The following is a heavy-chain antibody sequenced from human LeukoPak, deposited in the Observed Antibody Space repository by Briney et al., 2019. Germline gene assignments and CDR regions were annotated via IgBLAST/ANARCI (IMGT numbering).Heavy chain of an antibody. Sequence: AGGSLRLSCAASGFTFSSYAMSWVRQAPGKGLEWVSAISGSGGSTYYADSVKGRFTISRDNSKNTLYLEMNSLRAEDTAVYYCAKFAVRGVIADAFDIWGQGTTVTVSS. CDR2: ISGSGGST. D-gene: IGHD3-10*01. J-gene: IGHJ3*02. V-gene: IGHV3-23*01. CDR3: AKFAVRGVIADAFDI. CDR1: GFTFSSYA.